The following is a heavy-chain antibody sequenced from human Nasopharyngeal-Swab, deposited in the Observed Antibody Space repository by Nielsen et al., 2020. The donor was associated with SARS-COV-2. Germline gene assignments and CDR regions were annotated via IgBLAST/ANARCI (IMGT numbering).Heavy chain of an antibody. J-gene: IGHJ6*03. Sequence: SVKVSCKASGGTFSSYAISWVRQAPGQGLEWMGGIIPFFGTANYAQKFQGRVTITADESTTTAYMELSSLRSEDTAVYYCARSAAAYYYYYMDVWGKGTTVPSP. CDR1: GGTFSSYA. CDR2: IIPFFGTA. V-gene: IGHV1-69*13. CDR3: ARSAAAYYYYYMDV. D-gene: IGHD6-13*01.